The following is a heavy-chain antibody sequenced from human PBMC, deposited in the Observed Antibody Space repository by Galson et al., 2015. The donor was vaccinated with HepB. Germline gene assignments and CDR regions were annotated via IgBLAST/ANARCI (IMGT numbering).Heavy chain of an antibody. J-gene: IGHJ5*02. V-gene: IGHV5-51*01. CDR2: IYLDDSDT. CDR3: AKEAGP. Sequence: SGAEVKKPGESLKISCKASGASFSNYWIGWVRQMPGKGLEWMGLIYLDDSDTRYSPSFQGQVTISADKSISTAYLQWSSLRASDTATYYCAKEAGPWGQGTLVTVSS. CDR1: GASFSNYW.